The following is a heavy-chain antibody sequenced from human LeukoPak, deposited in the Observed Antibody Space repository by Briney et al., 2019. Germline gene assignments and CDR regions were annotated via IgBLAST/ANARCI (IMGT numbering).Heavy chain of an antibody. J-gene: IGHJ6*02. CDR3: ARRGDYAGGLGYYGMDV. CDR1: GFTFSSYS. Sequence: GGSLRLSCAASGFTFSSYSMSWVRQAPGKGLEWVSYISSSSSTIYYADSVKGRFTICRDNAKNSLYLQMNSLRAEDTAVYYCARRGDYAGGLGYYGMDVWGQGTTVTVSS. D-gene: IGHD4-17*01. V-gene: IGHV3-48*01. CDR2: ISSSSSTI.